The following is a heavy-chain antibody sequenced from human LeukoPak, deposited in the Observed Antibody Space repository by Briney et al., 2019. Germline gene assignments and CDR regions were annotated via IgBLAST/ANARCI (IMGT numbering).Heavy chain of an antibody. D-gene: IGHD4-11*01. CDR2: TSSSGSTI. J-gene: IGHJ4*02. V-gene: IGHV3-11*04. Sequence: PGGSLRLSCAASGFTFSDYYMSWIRQAPGKGLEWVSYTSSSGSTIYYADSVKGRFTISRDNAKGTLYLQMSSLRAEDTTVYYCTGHHQAYSRTYWGQGTLVTVSS. CDR1: GFTFSDYY. CDR3: TGHHQAYSRTY.